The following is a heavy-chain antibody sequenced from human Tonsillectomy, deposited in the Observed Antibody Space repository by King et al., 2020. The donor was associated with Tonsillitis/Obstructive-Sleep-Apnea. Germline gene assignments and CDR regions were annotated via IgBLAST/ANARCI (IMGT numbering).Heavy chain of an antibody. CDR2: IDPFDSYT. D-gene: IGHD3-9*01. Sequence: QLVQSGAEVKKPGESLRISCKGSGYNFTIHWISWVRQMPGKGLEWMGRIDPFDSYTNYRPSFQGHVTISTDKSSRTAYLQWSSLKASDTAIYYCARQDYDILTGDYFYYMDVWGKGTTVTVSS. CDR1: GYNFTIHW. J-gene: IGHJ6*03. CDR3: ARQDYDILTGDYFYYMDV. V-gene: IGHV5-10-1*01.